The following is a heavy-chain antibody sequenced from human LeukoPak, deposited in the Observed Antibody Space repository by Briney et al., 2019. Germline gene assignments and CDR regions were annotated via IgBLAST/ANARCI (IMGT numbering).Heavy chain of an antibody. CDR3: ARAFPCSSTSCSNWFDP. D-gene: IGHD2-2*01. Sequence: QTSETLSLTCAVYGGSFSGYFWSWIRQPPGKGLEWIGEINHSGSTNYTPSLKSRVTISLDTSKNQFSLKLSSVTAADTAVYYCARAFPCSSTSCSNWFDPWGQGTLVTVSS. V-gene: IGHV4-34*01. CDR2: INHSGST. J-gene: IGHJ5*02. CDR1: GGSFSGYF.